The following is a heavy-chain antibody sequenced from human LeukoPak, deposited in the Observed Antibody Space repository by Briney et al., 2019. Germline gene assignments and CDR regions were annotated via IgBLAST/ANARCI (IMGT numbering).Heavy chain of an antibody. V-gene: IGHV3-48*03. D-gene: IGHD4-23*01. CDR3: ARDFYGGSDY. CDR2: ISSSGSTI. CDR1: EFTFSNYA. Sequence: GGSLRLSCAASEFTFSNYAMNWVRQAPGKGLDWVSYISSSGSTIYYADSVKGRFTISRDNAKNSLYLQLNSLRAEDTAVYYCARDFYGGSDYWGQGTLVTVSS. J-gene: IGHJ4*02.